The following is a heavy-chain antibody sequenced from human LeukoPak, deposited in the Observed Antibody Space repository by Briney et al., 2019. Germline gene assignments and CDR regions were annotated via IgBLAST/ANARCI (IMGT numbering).Heavy chain of an antibody. J-gene: IGHJ5*02. V-gene: IGHV4-59*01. Sequence: SETLSLTCTVSGGSISSYYWSWIRQPPGKGLEWIGYIYYSGSTNYNPSLKSRVTISVDTSKNQFSLKLSSVTAADTAVYYCASDYGDYGAWFDPWGQGTLVTVSS. D-gene: IGHD4-17*01. CDR1: GGSISSYY. CDR2: IYYSGST. CDR3: ASDYGDYGAWFDP.